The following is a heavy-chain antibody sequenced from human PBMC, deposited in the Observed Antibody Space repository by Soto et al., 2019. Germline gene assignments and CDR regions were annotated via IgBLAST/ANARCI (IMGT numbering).Heavy chain of an antibody. Sequence: PGGSRRLPLAPSDSTLRRYARGWVRQGPGKGLGWVSSIIGSGGSTYYADSVNGRYTISKDKSKNTLYLQMNSLRAEDTAVYYCAKETFLRYCSDSTCYTYDYWGQGTMVTVSS. CDR2: IIGSGGST. CDR3: AKETFLRYCSDSTCYTYDY. D-gene: IGHD2-15*01. J-gene: IGHJ4*03. CDR1: DSTLRRYA. V-gene: IGHV3-23*01.